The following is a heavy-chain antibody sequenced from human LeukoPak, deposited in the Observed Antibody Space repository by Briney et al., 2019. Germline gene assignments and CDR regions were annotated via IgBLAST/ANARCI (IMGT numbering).Heavy chain of an antibody. D-gene: IGHD2-15*01. V-gene: IGHV3-73*01. CDR2: IRSKANSYAT. CDR1: GFTFSGSA. CDR3: TRPAYCSGGSCYEN. Sequence: GGSLRLSCAASGFTFSGSAIHWVRQASGKGLEWVGRIRSKANSYATAYAASVKGRFTISRDDSKNTAYLQMNSLKTEDTAVYYCTRPAYCSGGSCYENWGQGTLVTVSS. J-gene: IGHJ4*02.